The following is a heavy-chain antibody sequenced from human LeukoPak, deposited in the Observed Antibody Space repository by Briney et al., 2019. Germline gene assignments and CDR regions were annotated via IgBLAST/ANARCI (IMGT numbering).Heavy chain of an antibody. CDR2: IYSGGST. D-gene: IGHD5-24*01. Sequence: GGSLRLSCAASGFTVSSNYMSWVRQAPGKGLEWVSVIYSGGSTYYADSVKGRFTISRDNSKNTLYLQMNSLRAEDTAVYYCARAPADGGDYYGMDVWGNGTTVTVSS. CDR1: GFTVSSNY. V-gene: IGHV3-53*01. CDR3: ARAPADGGDYYGMDV. J-gene: IGHJ6*04.